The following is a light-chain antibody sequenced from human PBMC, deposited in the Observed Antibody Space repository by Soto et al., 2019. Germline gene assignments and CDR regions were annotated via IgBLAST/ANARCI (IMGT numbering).Light chain of an antibody. V-gene: IGKV1-5*01. CDR2: DAS. CDR3: QQYNTYPT. Sequence: DIQMAQSPSNLSGYVGDRVTITCRASQTISSWLAWYQQIPGKDPKLLIYDASSLESGVPSRFSGSGSGTEFTLTISSLQPEDFVTYYCQQYNTYPTFGQGTKVDI. CDR1: QTISSW. J-gene: IGKJ1*01.